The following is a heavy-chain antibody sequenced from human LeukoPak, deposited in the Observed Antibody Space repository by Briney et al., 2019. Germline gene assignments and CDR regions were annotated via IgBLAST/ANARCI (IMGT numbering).Heavy chain of an antibody. CDR2: IYTSGGT. D-gene: IGHD3-10*01. V-gene: IGHV4-4*07. Sequence: SETLSLTCTVSGGSISSYYWSWIRQPAGKGLEWIGRIYTSGGTSYNPSLKSRVTMSVDTSKNQFSLKLSSVTAADTAVYYCASFNYYGSGSSDYWGQGTLVTVSS. CDR1: GGSISSYY. CDR3: ASFNYYGSGSSDY. J-gene: IGHJ4*02.